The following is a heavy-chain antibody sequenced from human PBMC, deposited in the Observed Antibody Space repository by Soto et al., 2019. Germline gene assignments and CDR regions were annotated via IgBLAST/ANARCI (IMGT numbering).Heavy chain of an antibody. Sequence: GGSLRLSCGASGFTFSSYGMTWVRQAPGKGLEWVSTISGSGDRAFYADPVKGRFTISRDNSKNTLYLQMNSLSAEDTAMYYCAKEMIASTLADFFDYWGQGILVTVSS. CDR2: ISGSGDRA. CDR3: AKEMIASTLADFFDY. D-gene: IGHD2-21*01. V-gene: IGHV3-23*01. J-gene: IGHJ4*02. CDR1: GFTFSSYG.